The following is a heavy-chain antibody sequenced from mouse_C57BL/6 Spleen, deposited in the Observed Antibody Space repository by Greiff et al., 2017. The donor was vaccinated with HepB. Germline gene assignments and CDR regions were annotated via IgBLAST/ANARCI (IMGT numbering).Heavy chain of an antibody. V-gene: IGHV1-50*01. CDR2: IDPSDSYT. CDR1: GYTFTSYW. D-gene: IGHD1-1*01. CDR3: ARGDYGSLPWFAY. J-gene: IGHJ3*01. Sequence: QVQLQQPGAELVKPGASVKLSCKASGYTFTSYWMQWVKQRPGQGLEWIGEIDPSDSYTNYNQKFKGKATLTVDTSSSTAYMQLSSLTSEDSAVYYCARGDYGSLPWFAYWGQGTLVTVSA.